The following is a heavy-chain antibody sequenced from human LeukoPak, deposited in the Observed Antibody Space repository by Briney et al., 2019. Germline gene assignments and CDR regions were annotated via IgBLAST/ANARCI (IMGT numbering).Heavy chain of an antibody. CDR3: AKLATVTLPFDY. CDR2: ISYDGSNK. Sequence: SCKASGYTFTSYAMHWVRQAPGKGLEWVAVISYDGSNKYYADSVKGRFTISRDNSKNTLYLQMNSLRAEDTAVYYCAKLATVTLPFDYWGQGTLVTVSS. CDR1: GYTFTSYA. J-gene: IGHJ4*02. V-gene: IGHV3-30*04. D-gene: IGHD4-17*01.